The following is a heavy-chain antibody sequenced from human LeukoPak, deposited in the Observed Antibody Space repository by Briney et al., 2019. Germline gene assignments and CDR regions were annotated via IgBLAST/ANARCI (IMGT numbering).Heavy chain of an antibody. J-gene: IGHJ3*01. Sequence: SETLSLTCSVSGDSISSYFWSWIRQPAGKGLEWLGRIHSSGITNYNPSLKSRLTLSVDTSKNQFSLNLNSVTAADTAGYYCARDLSFVGGDGDYSVCDAFDSWGQGTKVIVSS. V-gene: IGHV4-4*07. CDR2: IHSSGIT. CDR3: ARDLSFVGGDGDYSVCDAFDS. CDR1: GDSISSYF. D-gene: IGHD3-16*01.